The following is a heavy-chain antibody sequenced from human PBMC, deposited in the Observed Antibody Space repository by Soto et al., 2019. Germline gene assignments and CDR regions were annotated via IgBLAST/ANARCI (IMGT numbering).Heavy chain of an antibody. V-gene: IGHV1-69*12. CDR3: ARAIGYCISTRCSRYYYYGMDV. Sequence: QVQLVQSGAEVKKPGSSVKVSCKASGGTFSSYAISWVRQAPGQGLEWMGGIIPIFGTANYAQKFQGRVTITADESTSTAYMELSSLRSEDTAVYYCARAIGYCISTRCSRYYYYGMDVWGQGTTVTVSS. J-gene: IGHJ6*02. CDR2: IIPIFGTA. D-gene: IGHD2-2*01. CDR1: GGTFSSYA.